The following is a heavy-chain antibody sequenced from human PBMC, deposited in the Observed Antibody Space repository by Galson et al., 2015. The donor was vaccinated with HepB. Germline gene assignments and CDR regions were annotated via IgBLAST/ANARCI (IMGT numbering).Heavy chain of an antibody. CDR3: ARGGYGAGYYFYYYMDV. D-gene: IGHD3-10*01. V-gene: IGHV4-34*01. CDR2: INHSGST. Sequence: LSLTCAVYGGSFSDYYWSWVRQPPGKGLEWIGEINHSGSTNYNPSLKSRVTISMDTSKNQFSLKLRSVTAADTAVYYCARGGYGAGYYFYYYMDVWGKGTTVTVSS. CDR1: GGSFSDYY. J-gene: IGHJ6*03.